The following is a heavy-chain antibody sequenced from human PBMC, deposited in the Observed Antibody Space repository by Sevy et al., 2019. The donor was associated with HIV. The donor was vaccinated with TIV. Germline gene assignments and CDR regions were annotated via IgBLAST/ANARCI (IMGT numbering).Heavy chain of an antibody. CDR1: GFPFSNYA. J-gene: IGHJ6*02. V-gene: IGHV3-23*01. CDR2: LIGGRSRT. D-gene: IGHD2-15*01. Sequence: GGSQRLSCAASGFPFSNYAMSWIRQAPGKGLEWVSTLIGGRSRTYYADSVTGRFTISRDNSKNTLYLQMNSLRADDTAIYYCAKRRVQSGLSGGGANYGWDVCGHGTTVNVSS. CDR3: AKRRVQSGLSGGGANYGWDV.